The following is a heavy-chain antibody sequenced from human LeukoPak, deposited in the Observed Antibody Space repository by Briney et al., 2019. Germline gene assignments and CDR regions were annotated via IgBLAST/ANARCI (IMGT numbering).Heavy chain of an antibody. J-gene: IGHJ6*03. CDR2: IYHTGTT. V-gene: IGHV4-38-2*01. CDR1: GYSISSGYS. CDR3: ARREDYMDV. Sequence: PAETLSLTCDVSGYSISSGYSWGWIRPPPEKGLEWIGSIYHTGTTYYNPTLKSRLTISVDTSKNQFSLKMTSVTAADTAVYYCARREDYMDVWGKGTAVTVSS.